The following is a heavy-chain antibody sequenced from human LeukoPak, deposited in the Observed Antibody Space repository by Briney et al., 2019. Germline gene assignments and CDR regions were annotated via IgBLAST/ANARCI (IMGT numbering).Heavy chain of an antibody. V-gene: IGHV3-74*01. CDR3: ARGYIFGYDC. CDR2: IKSDGSTT. Sequence: GGSLRLSCVASGFTFSSKWMHWVRQAPGKGLVWVSRIKSDGSTTNYADFVKGRFTISRDNAKNTLYLQMNSLRAEDTAIYSCARGYIFGYDCWGQGSLVTVSS. CDR1: GFTFSSKW. J-gene: IGHJ4*02. D-gene: IGHD5-18*01.